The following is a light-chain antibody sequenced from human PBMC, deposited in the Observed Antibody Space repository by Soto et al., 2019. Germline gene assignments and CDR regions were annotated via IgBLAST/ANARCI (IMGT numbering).Light chain of an antibody. V-gene: IGKV3D-20*02. J-gene: IGKJ4*01. Sequence: EIVLTQSPGTLSLSPGERATLSCRASQSVSSRYLAWYQQKPGQAPRLLIYGASSRATGIPDRFSGSGSGTDFTLTISRLEPEDFAVYYCQQRFIWPPVTFGGGTNVEIK. CDR2: GAS. CDR1: QSVSSRY. CDR3: QQRFIWPPVT.